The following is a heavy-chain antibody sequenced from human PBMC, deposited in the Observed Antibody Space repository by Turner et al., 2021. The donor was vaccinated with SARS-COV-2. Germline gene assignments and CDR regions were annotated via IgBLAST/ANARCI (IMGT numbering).Heavy chain of an antibody. J-gene: IGHJ4*02. CDR1: GGTFSSYA. Sequence: QVQLVQSGAAVRNPGSPVKVSCKASGGTFSSYALSWERQPPVQRLVWMGGVIPIFGTANYAQKFQGGGTITANESTSTAYMELSSLRSEDTAVYYCARGEVGYCSGGRCYSGSYWGQGTLVTVSS. CDR3: ARGEVGYCSGGRCYSGSY. CDR2: VIPIFGTA. V-gene: IGHV1-69*01. D-gene: IGHD2-15*01.